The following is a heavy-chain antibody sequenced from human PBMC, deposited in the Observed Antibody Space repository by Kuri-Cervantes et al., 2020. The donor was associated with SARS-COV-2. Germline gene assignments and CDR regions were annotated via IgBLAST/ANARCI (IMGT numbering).Heavy chain of an antibody. CDR3: AKLATVAGNDY. D-gene: IGHD6-19*01. Sequence: GESLKISCAASGFTFDDYAMHWVRQALGKGLEWVSAISGSGGSTYYADSVKGRFTISRDNSKNTLYLQMNSLRAEDTAVYYCAKLATVAGNDYWGQGTLVTVSS. CDR2: ISGSGGST. CDR1: GFTFDDYA. V-gene: IGHV3-23*01. J-gene: IGHJ4*02.